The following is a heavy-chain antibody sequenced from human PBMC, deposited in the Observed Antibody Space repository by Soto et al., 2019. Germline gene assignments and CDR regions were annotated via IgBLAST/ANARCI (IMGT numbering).Heavy chain of an antibody. CDR3: AKRTIGSSYDY. V-gene: IGHV3-23*01. D-gene: IGHD6-13*01. CDR1: GFTFSNYA. Sequence: EVQLLESGGGLVQPGGSLRLSCAASGFTFSNYAMNWVRQAPGKGLEWVSAISGSGDSTYYADSVKGRFTISRDNSKNTLYLAMKSLRADDPAIYYLAKRTIGSSYDYWGQGTLVTVSS. CDR2: ISGSGDST. J-gene: IGHJ4*02.